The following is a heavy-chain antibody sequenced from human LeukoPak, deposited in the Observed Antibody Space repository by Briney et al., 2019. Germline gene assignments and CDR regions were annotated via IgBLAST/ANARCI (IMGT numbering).Heavy chain of an antibody. J-gene: IGHJ3*02. CDR3: ARVVAAGENDAFDI. V-gene: IGHV3-73*01. CDR1: GFTFSGSA. Sequence: GGSLKLSCAASGFTFSGSAMHWVRQASGKGLEWVGRIRSKANSYATAYAASVKGRFTISRDDSKNTAYLQMNSLRAEDTAVYYCARVVAAGENDAFDIWGQGTMVTVSS. D-gene: IGHD6-13*01. CDR2: IRSKANSYAT.